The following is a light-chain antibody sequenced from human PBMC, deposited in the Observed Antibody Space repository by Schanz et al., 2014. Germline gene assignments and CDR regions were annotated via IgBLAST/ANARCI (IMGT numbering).Light chain of an antibody. Sequence: QSALTQPASVSGSPGQSITISCTGTSSDAGVYNYVSWYQQHPGKAPKLMIYDVSNRPSGVSNRFSGSKSGNTASLTVSGLQAEDEADYYCSSYAGNNKLLFGGGTKLTVL. CDR1: SSDAGVYNY. CDR2: DVS. CDR3: SSYAGNNKLL. V-gene: IGLV2-14*01. J-gene: IGLJ2*01.